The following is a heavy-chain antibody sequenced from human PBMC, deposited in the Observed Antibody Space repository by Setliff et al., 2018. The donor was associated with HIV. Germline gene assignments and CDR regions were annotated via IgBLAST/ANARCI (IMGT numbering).Heavy chain of an antibody. V-gene: IGHV4-59*01. CDR1: GGSISSYY. D-gene: IGHD3-22*01. J-gene: IGHJ4*02. Sequence: SETLSLTCTVSGGSISSYYWSWIRQPPGKGLEWIGYIYYSGSTNYNPSLKSRVTISVDASKNQFSLKLSSVTAADTAVYYCARDSGYYDSSGYYSYSHYFDYWGQGTLVTVSS. CDR2: IYYSGST. CDR3: ARDSGYYDSSGYYSYSHYFDY.